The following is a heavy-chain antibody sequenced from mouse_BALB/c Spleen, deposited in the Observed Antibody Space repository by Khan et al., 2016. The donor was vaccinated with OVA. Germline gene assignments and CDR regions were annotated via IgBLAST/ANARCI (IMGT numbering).Heavy chain of an antibody. CDR1: GYSITSDYA. J-gene: IGHJ4*01. D-gene: IGHD2-10*02. CDR2: ISYSGST. V-gene: IGHV3-2*02. CDR3: ARRGYGNAMDY. Sequence: EVQLVESGPGLVKPSQSLSLTCTVTGYSITSDYAWNWIRQFPGNKLEWMGYISYSGSTSYNPSLKSRISITRDTSKNQFFLQLNSVTTEDTATYYCARRGYGNAMDYWGQGTSVTVSS.